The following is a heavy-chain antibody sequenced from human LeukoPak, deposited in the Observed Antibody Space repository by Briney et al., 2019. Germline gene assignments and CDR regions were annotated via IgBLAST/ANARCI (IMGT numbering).Heavy chain of an antibody. V-gene: IGHV3-30*04. CDR3: AAPGSSGYYYPLDY. D-gene: IGHD3-22*01. CDR1: GFTFSSYA. J-gene: IGHJ4*02. CDR2: ISYDGSNK. Sequence: GGSLRLSCAASGFTFSSYAMHWVRQAPGKGLEWVAVISYDGSNKYYADSVKGRFTISRDNSKNTLYLQMNSLRAEDTAVYYCAAPGSSGYYYPLDYWGQGTLVTVSS.